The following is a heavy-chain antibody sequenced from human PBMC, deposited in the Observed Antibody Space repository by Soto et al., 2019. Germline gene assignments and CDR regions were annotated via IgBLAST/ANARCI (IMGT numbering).Heavy chain of an antibody. D-gene: IGHD6-19*01. Sequence: GPSVKVSCKASGGTFSSYAISWVRQAPGQGLEWMGGIIPIFGTANYAQKFQGRVTITADKSTSTAYMELSRLRSEDTAVYYCARYSRGWPIYYCHCAMDVCGKGTTVTVSS. CDR2: IIPIFGTA. CDR3: ARYSRGWPIYYCHCAMDV. V-gene: IGHV1-69*06. J-gene: IGHJ6*04. CDR1: GGTFSSYA.